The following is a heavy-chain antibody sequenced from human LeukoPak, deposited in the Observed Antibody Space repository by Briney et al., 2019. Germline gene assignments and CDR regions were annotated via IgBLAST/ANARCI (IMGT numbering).Heavy chain of an antibody. Sequence: GGSLRLSCAASGFTFSRYWMSWVRQAPGKGLEWVANINEDGSEKYYMDSVKGRFTISRDNAKNSLYLQMNSLRAEDTAVYFCARSGYSSTWYLQNFELDYWGQETLVTVSS. CDR1: GFTFSRYW. V-gene: IGHV3-7*01. J-gene: IGHJ4*02. CDR2: INEDGSEK. CDR3: ARSGYSSTWYLQNFELDY. D-gene: IGHD2-2*01.